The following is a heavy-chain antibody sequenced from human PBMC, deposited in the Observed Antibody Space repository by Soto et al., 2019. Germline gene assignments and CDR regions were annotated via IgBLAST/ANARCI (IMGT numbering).Heavy chain of an antibody. Sequence: QVHLVESGGGVVQPGRSLRLSCEGSGFSFSNYGIHWVLQASGKGLEWVAVISHDGNSHHLADSVRGRFTISRDNSKNTVFLHMTSLRREDSAVYHCVKAQERSAQYFAVVITAFDFWGQGTMVTVSS. CDR2: ISHDGNSH. J-gene: IGHJ3*01. CDR3: VKAQERSAQYFAVVITAFDF. CDR1: GFSFSNYG. D-gene: IGHD3-22*01. V-gene: IGHV3-30*18.